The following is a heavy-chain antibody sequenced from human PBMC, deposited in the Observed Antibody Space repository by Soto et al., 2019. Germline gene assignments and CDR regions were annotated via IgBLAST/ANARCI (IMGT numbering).Heavy chain of an antibody. Sequence: QVQLVQSGAEVKKPGSSVKVSCKASGGTFSSYAISWVRQAPGQGLEWMGGIIPIFGTANYAQKFQGRVTITADESTSTAYMELSSLRSEDTAVYYCARWSYRPNCCYYCGMDVWGQGTTVTVSS. D-gene: IGHD3-16*02. CDR2: IIPIFGTA. CDR3: ARWSYRPNCCYYCGMDV. V-gene: IGHV1-69*12. CDR1: GGTFSSYA. J-gene: IGHJ6*02.